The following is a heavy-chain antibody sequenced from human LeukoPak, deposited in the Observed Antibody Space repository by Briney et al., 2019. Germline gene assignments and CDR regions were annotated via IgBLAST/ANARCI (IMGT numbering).Heavy chain of an antibody. D-gene: IGHD3-22*01. CDR2: IYYSGST. CDR3: AILATDSSGYYYPY. J-gene: IGHJ4*02. CDR1: GGSISSSSYY. V-gene: IGHV4-39*01. Sequence: SETLSPTCTVSGGSISSSSYYWGWIRQPPGKGLEWIGSIYYSGSTYYNPSLKSRVTISVDTSKNQFSLKLSSVTAADTAVCYCAILATDSSGYYYPYWGQGTLVTVSS.